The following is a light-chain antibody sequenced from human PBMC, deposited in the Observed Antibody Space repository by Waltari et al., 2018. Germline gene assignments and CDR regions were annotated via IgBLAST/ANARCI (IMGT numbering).Light chain of an antibody. CDR2: ETT. CDR3: CAYAGSSIYV. V-gene: IGLV2-23*01. Sequence: QSALTQPAAVSGSPGQSITISCAGSNSDVGNYNLVSWYQQHPGEAPKLRIFETTKRPSGVSDRFSGSRSGNTASLTISGLQAEDEAEYSCCAYAGSSIYVFGSGTRVTVL. CDR1: NSDVGNYNL. J-gene: IGLJ1*01.